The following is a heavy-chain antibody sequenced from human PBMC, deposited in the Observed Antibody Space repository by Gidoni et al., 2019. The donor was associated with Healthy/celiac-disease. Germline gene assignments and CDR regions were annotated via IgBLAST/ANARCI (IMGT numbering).Heavy chain of an antibody. Sequence: QVQLQESGPGLVKPSQTLSLTCTVSGGSISSGSYSWSWIRQPAGKGLEWIGRIYTSGSTNYNPSLKSRVTISVDTSKNQFSLKLSSVTAADTAVYYCARSYYSGYDTIFRMDWFDPWGQGTLVTVSS. CDR3: ARSYYSGYDTIFRMDWFDP. J-gene: IGHJ5*02. CDR1: GGSISSGSYS. D-gene: IGHD5-12*01. V-gene: IGHV4-61*02. CDR2: IYTSGST.